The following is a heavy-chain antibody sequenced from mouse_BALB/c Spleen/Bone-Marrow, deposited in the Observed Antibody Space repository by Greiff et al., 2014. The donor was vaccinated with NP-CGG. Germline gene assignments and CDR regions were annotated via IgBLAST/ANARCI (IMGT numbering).Heavy chain of an antibody. V-gene: IGHV5-6*02. CDR1: GFTFSNYG. D-gene: IGHD2-4*01. CDR3: ARRRDYDYFDY. CDR2: IRSGGTYT. J-gene: IGHJ2*01. Sequence: EVNVVESGGDLVKPGGSLKLSCAASGFTFSNYGMSWVRQIPDKRLEWVATIRSGGTYTFYPDSVKGRFTISRDNTKNTLTLQMTSLKSEDTAMYYCARRRDYDYFDYWGQGTTLTVSS.